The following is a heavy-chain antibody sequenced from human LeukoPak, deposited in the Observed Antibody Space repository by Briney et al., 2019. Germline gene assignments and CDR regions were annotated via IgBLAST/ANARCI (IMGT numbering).Heavy chain of an antibody. CDR2: IYYSGST. V-gene: IGHV4-39*01. CDR1: GGSISSSSYY. J-gene: IGHJ4*02. D-gene: IGHD3-22*01. CDR3: ARGSSGYYGKRGYYFDY. Sequence: SETLSLTCTVSGGSISSSSYYWGWIRQPPGKGLEWIGSIYYSGSTYYNPSLKSRVTISVDTSKNQFSLKLSSVTAADTAVYYCARGSSGYYGKRGYYFDYWGQGTLVTVSS.